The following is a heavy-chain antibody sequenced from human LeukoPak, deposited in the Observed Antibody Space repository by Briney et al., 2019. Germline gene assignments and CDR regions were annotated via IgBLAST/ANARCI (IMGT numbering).Heavy chain of an antibody. V-gene: IGHV4-31*03. CDR2: IYYSGST. Sequence: SETLSLTCTVSGGSISSGGYYWSWIRQHPGKGLEWIGYIYYSGSTYYNPSLKSRVTISVDTSKNQFSLKLGSVTAADTAVYYCAGDYGSGHNWFDPWGQGTLVTVSS. CDR1: GGSISSGGYY. D-gene: IGHD3-10*01. J-gene: IGHJ5*02. CDR3: AGDYGSGHNWFDP.